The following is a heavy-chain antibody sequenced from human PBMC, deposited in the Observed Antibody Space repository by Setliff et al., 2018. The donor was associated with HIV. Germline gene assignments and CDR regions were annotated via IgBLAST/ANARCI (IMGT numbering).Heavy chain of an antibody. CDR1: GDSVSSDSAA. D-gene: IGHD5-18*01. CDR2: TYYRSKWYT. J-gene: IGHJ4*02. CDR3: ARGGITAYYFDH. V-gene: IGHV6-1*01. Sequence: SQTLSLTCAISGDSVSSDSAAWNWIRQSPSRGLEWLARTYYRSKWYTDYAVSVKSRITINPDTSRNHFSLQLSSVIPDHSAVYFCARGGITAYYFDHWAQGALVTVSS.